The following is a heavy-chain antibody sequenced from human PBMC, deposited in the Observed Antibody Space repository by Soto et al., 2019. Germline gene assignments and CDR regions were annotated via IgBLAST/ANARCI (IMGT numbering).Heavy chain of an antibody. D-gene: IGHD6-13*01. CDR2: ISSNGGST. V-gene: IGHV3-64*01. CDR3: ARQSYSSYYFDY. J-gene: IGHJ4*02. CDR1: GFTFSSYA. Sequence: EVQLVESGGGLVQPGGSLRLSCAASGFTFSSYAMHWVRQAPGKGLVYVSAISSNGGSTYYANSVKGRFTISRDNSKNTLYLQMGSLRAEDMAVYYCARQSYSSYYFDYWGQGTLVTVSS.